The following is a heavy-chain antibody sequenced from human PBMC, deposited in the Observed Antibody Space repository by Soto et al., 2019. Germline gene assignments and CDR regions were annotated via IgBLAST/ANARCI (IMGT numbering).Heavy chain of an antibody. D-gene: IGHD5-12*01. V-gene: IGHV1-18*01. CDR1: GYSFTSYG. CDR2: ISAYNGNR. CDR3: ARDLGGFPDY. Sequence: QVKLVQSGAEVKKPGASVKVSCKASGYSFTSYGISWVRQAPGQGLEWMGGISAYNGNRKYAQKFQGRVTMTTDTSTSPAYMELTSLRSDDTAVYYCARDLGGFPDYWGQGTLVTVSS. J-gene: IGHJ4*02.